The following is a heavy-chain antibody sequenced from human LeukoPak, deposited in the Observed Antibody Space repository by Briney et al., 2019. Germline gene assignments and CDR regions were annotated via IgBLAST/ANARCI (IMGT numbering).Heavy chain of an antibody. Sequence: GESLKISRKGSGYSINNYWIGWLRQMPGKGLEWMGIIYPADSDIRYSPSFQGQVTISADKSISTAYLQWSSLKASDTAMYYCARQEYCSGGSCYTWFDPWGQGTLVTVSS. J-gene: IGHJ5*02. CDR3: ARQEYCSGGSCYTWFDP. D-gene: IGHD2-15*01. CDR2: IYPADSDI. CDR1: GYSINNYW. V-gene: IGHV5-51*01.